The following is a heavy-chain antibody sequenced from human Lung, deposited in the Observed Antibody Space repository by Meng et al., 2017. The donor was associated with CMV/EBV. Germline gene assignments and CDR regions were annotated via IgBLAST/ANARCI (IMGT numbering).Heavy chain of an antibody. Sequence: SXXVSXKASGGTFSSYAISCVRQAPGQGLEWMGWIIPIFGTANYSQKFQGRVTITTDESTSKAYMELSSLRSEDTAVYYCARSDVVVVITGGWFDPWGQGTLVTVSS. D-gene: IGHD3-22*01. J-gene: IGHJ5*02. CDR1: GGTFSSYA. V-gene: IGHV1-69*05. CDR2: IIPIFGTA. CDR3: ARSDVVVVITGGWFDP.